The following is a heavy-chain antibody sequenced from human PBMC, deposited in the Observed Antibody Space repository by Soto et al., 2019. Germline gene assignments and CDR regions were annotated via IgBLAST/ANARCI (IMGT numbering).Heavy chain of an antibody. V-gene: IGHV4-39*01. CDR1: GGSISSSSYY. Sequence: QLQLQESGPGLVKPSETLSLTCTVSGGSISSSSYYWGWIRQPPGKGLEWIGSMDYSGSTYYNPPLTSRVTISVDTSKNQFSLKLSSVTATDTAVYYCARHSSSWYVGWYFDLWGRGTLVTVSS. CDR2: MDYSGST. CDR3: ARHSSSWYVGWYFDL. J-gene: IGHJ2*01. D-gene: IGHD6-13*01.